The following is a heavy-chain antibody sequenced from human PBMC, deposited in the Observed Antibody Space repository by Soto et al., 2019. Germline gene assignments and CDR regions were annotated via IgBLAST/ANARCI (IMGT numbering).Heavy chain of an antibody. CDR3: AKSGVTGITFGFDY. Sequence: PGGSLRLSCAASGFTFSRYVMSWVRQAPGKGLEWVSAISGSGGSTYYADSVKGRFTISRDNSKNTLYLQMNSLRAEDTAVYYCAKSGVTGITFGFDYWGQGTLVTVSS. J-gene: IGHJ4*02. CDR1: GFTFSRYV. CDR2: ISGSGGST. V-gene: IGHV3-23*01. D-gene: IGHD2-21*02.